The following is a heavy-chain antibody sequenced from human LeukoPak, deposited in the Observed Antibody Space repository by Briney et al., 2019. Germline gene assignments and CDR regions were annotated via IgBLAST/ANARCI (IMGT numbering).Heavy chain of an antibody. CDR2: INAISGGT. J-gene: IGHJ5*02. CDR1: RYTFTGYY. D-gene: IGHD2-2*01. V-gene: IGHV1-2*02. Sequence: ASAKVSPTASRYTFTGYYMHWVPQSPGQGRKCMGWINAISGGTNYAQKFQGRVTMTRDTSISTAYMELSRLRSDDTAVYYCARIYCSSTSCYNWFDPWGQGTLVTVSS. CDR3: ARIYCSSTSCYNWFDP.